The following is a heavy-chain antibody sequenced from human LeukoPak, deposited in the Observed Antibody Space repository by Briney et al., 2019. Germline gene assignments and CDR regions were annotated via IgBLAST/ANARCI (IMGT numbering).Heavy chain of an antibody. CDR3: ARERSYGMDV. V-gene: IGHV4-31*03. D-gene: IGHD3-3*01. CDR1: GGSISSGGYY. Sequence: SETLSLTCTVSGGSISSGGYYWSWIRQHPGKGLEWIGYIYYSGSTYYNPPLKSRVTISVDTSKNQFSLKLSSVTAADTAVYYCARERSYGMDVWGQGTTVTVS. CDR2: IYYSGST. J-gene: IGHJ6*02.